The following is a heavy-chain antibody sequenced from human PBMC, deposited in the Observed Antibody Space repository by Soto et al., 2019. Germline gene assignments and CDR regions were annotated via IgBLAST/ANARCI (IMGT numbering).Heavy chain of an antibody. V-gene: IGHV3-74*01. D-gene: IGHD4-17*01. CDR2: INSDGSST. CDR3: ARVKAARSYGDYVPPYVDYYYGMDV. Sequence: GGSLRLSCAASGFTFSSYWMHWVRQAPGKGLVWVSRINSDGSSTSYADSVKGRFTISRDNAKNTMYLQMNSLRAEDTAVYYCARVKAARSYGDYVPPYVDYYYGMDVWGQGTTVTVSS. CDR1: GFTFSSYW. J-gene: IGHJ6*02.